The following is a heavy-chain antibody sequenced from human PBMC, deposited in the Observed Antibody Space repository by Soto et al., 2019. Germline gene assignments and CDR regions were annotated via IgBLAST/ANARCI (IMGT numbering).Heavy chain of an antibody. V-gene: IGHV4-59*07. Sequence: SDTLSLTCTVSGGSISSYYWSWIRQPPGKGLEWIGYIYYSGSTNYNPSLKSRVTISVDTSKNQFSLKLSSVTAADTAVYYCARVEPRWELLGIASWYFDLWGRGTLVTVSS. J-gene: IGHJ2*01. CDR1: GGSISSYY. CDR2: IYYSGST. D-gene: IGHD1-26*01. CDR3: ARVEPRWELLGIASWYFDL.